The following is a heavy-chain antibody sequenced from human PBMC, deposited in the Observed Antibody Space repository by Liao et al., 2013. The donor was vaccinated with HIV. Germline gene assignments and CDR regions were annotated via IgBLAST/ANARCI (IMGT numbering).Heavy chain of an antibody. V-gene: IGHV4-59*01. CDR2: VRDGGTS. CDR3: ARERDDFWSGYYGMDV. D-gene: IGHD3-3*01. Sequence: QVQLQESGPGLVQSSETLALTCTVSGGSISSFFWSWIRQPPGRGLEWLGYVRDGGTSRYSPSVQGRVTMSVDRSKNQISLRLTSVIAADAAEYYCARERDDFWSGYYGMDVWGKGTTVTVSS. J-gene: IGHJ6*03. CDR1: GGSISSFF.